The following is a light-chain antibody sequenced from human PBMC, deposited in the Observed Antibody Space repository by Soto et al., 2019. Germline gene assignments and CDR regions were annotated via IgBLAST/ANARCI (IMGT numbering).Light chain of an antibody. CDR2: GAS. J-gene: IGKJ1*01. Sequence: EIVLTQSPGTLSLSPGDRATLSCRASQSVSSNLAWYQQKPGQAPRLLIYGASTRATGIPDRFSGSGSGTELTLTISRLQSEDFAVYYCQQYNNWPRTXGQGTKVDIK. CDR1: QSVSSN. V-gene: IGKV3-15*01. CDR3: QQYNNWPRT.